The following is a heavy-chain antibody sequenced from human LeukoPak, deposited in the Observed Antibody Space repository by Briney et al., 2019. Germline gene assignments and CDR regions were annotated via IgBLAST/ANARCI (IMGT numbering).Heavy chain of an antibody. CDR3: AREHYDSSVYAFDY. D-gene: IGHD3-22*01. Sequence: GSVKVSCKASGYTFTSYGISWVRQAPGQGLEWMGWISAYNGNTNYAQKLQGRVTMTKDTSKSTAYMELRSLRSDDTAVYYCAREHYDSSVYAFDYWGQGTLVTVSS. V-gene: IGHV1-18*01. CDR2: ISAYNGNT. J-gene: IGHJ4*02. CDR1: GYTFTSYG.